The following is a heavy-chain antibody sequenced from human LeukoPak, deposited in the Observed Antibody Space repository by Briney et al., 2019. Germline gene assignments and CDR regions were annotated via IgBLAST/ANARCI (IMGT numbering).Heavy chain of an antibody. J-gene: IGHJ5*02. Sequence: SGGSLRLSCAASGFTVSSNYMSWVRQAPGKGLEWVSVIYSGGSTYYADSVKGRFTISRDNSKNTLYLQMNSLRAEDTAVYYCARGPHGDYYPATWGQGTLVTVSS. CDR2: IYSGGST. V-gene: IGHV3-66*01. CDR1: GFTVSSNY. D-gene: IGHD4-17*01. CDR3: ARGPHGDYYPAT.